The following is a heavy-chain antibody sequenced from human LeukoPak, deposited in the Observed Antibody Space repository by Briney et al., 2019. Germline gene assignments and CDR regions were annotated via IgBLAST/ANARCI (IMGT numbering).Heavy chain of an antibody. CDR3: ASSTFFDSGGTQTLDY. CDR2: VFYTGST. J-gene: IGHJ4*02. D-gene: IGHD3-22*01. CDR1: GGFISNSNYY. Sequence: SQTLSLTCTVSGGFISNSNYYWGRIRQSPGKGLEWIGSVFYTGSTYYNPSLKSRVTISVATSKNHISLKMTSVTAADTAVYYCASSTFFDSGGTQTLDYWGQGTLVTVSS. V-gene: IGHV4-39*01.